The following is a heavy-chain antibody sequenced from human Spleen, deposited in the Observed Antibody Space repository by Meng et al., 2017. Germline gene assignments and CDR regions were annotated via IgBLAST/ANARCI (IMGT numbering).Heavy chain of an antibody. Sequence: QSPLKESVPTLGKPTQTLTLTCTFSGYSRTTSGVGVGWIRQPPGKALEWLALIYWDDDKRYSPSLKSRLTITKDTSKNQVVLTMTNMDPVDTATYYCAQTEMSTSNDYYDLWGQGTLVTVSS. J-gene: IGHJ4*02. CDR1: GYSRTTSGVG. V-gene: IGHV2-5*02. CDR3: AQTEMSTSNDYYDL. CDR2: IYWDDDK. D-gene: IGHD5-24*01.